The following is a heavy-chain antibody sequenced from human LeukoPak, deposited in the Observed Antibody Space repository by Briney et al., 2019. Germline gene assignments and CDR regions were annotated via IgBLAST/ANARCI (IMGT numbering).Heavy chain of an antibody. J-gene: IGHJ3*02. D-gene: IGHD3-22*01. CDR3: ATADSSGYLGVDAFDI. CDR2: MNPNSGNT. Sequence: ASVKVSCKASGYTFTSYDINWVRQATGQGLEWMGWMNPNSGNTGYAQKFQGRVTMTEDTSTDTAYMELSSLRSEDTAVYYCATADSSGYLGVDAFDIWGQGTMVTVSS. V-gene: IGHV1-8*01. CDR1: GYTFTSYD.